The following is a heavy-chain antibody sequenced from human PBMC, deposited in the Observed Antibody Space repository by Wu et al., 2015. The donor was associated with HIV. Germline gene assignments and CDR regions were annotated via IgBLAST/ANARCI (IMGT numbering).Heavy chain of an antibody. Sequence: VQSGTQMKEPGASVTISCVTSGYEFVEVLINWVRQVPGRGLEWMGWMNPRGGNVNYAGGFQGKVTMTRDVYRDTAYLTLRGLTSGDTAKYFCVRGKSCCGGRRNCNGADCFNWDSQYWGQGTLVIVS. CDR3: VRGKSCCGGRRNCNGADCFNWDSQY. J-gene: IGHJ4*02. CDR2: MNPRGGNV. D-gene: IGHD2-21*01. V-gene: IGHV1-2*07. CDR1: GYEFVEVL.